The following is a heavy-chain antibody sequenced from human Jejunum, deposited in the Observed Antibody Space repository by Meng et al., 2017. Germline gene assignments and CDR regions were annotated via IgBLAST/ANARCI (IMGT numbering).Heavy chain of an antibody. D-gene: IGHD1-26*01. J-gene: IGHJ4*02. CDR3: AKHLSGSFTFDY. CDR2: IGRGTDT. V-gene: IGHV3-23*01. CDR1: GFTFSSKY. Sequence: GESLKISCAASGFTFSSKYMSWVRRAPGKGLEWVSAIGRGTDTYYADSVKGRFTMSRDKSKNTLFLEMNSLRAEDTALYYCAKHLSGSFTFDYWGQGTLVTCAS.